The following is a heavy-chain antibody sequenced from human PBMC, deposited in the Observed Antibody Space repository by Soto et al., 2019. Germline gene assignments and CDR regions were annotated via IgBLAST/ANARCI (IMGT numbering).Heavy chain of an antibody. J-gene: IGHJ4*02. CDR1: GGSISSYY. CDR2: IYYSGST. V-gene: IGHV4-59*08. D-gene: IGHD1-26*01. Sequence: PSETLSLTWTVSGGSISSYYWSWIRQPPGKGLEWIGYIYYSGSTNYNPSLKGRVTISVDTSKNQFSLKLSSVTAADTAVYYCARRWGRTFDYWGQGTLVTVSS. CDR3: ARRWGRTFDY.